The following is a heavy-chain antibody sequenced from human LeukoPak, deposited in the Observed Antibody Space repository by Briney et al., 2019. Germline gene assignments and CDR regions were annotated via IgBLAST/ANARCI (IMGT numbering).Heavy chain of an antibody. CDR1: GASVSGSNYY. Sequence: PSETLSLTCAVSGASVSGSNYYWGWIRQPPGKGLEWIGNIYSSGSTYYNASLQSRVTISIDTSKNQFSLRLNSVTAADTAMYFCAKSGGYGLIDYWGQGTRVTVSS. D-gene: IGHD1-26*01. J-gene: IGHJ4*02. CDR3: AKSGGYGLIDY. CDR2: IYSSGST. V-gene: IGHV4-39*01.